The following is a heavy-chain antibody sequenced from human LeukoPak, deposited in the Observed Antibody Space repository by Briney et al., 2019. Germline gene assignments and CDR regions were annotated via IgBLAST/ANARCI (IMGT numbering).Heavy chain of an antibody. CDR2: IYHSGST. Sequence: SSGTLSLTCAVSGGSISSSNWWSWIRQPPGKGLEWIGEIYHSGSTNYNPSLKSRVTISVDTPKNQLSLKLKSVTAADTAVYYCARDRRITMIGGAFDIWGQGTMVTVSS. CDR1: GGSISSSNW. CDR3: ARDRRITMIGGAFDI. D-gene: IGHD3-10*01. V-gene: IGHV4-4*02. J-gene: IGHJ3*02.